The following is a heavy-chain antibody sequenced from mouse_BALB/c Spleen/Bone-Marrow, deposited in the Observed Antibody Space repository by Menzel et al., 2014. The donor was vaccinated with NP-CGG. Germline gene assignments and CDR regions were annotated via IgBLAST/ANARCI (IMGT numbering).Heavy chain of an antibody. V-gene: IGHV7-1*02. D-gene: IGHD2-10*02. J-gene: IGHJ3*01. CDR3: ARDVGYGNYFVY. CDR1: GFTFSDFY. CDR2: SRNRAKYYTT. Sequence: EVKLVESGGGLVQPGDSLRLSCATSGFTFSDFYMEWVRQPPGKGLEWIATSRNRAKYYTTEYSASVKGRFIVSRDTSQSVLCLQMNALRAEDTAIYYCARDVGYGNYFVYWGQGTLVTVSA.